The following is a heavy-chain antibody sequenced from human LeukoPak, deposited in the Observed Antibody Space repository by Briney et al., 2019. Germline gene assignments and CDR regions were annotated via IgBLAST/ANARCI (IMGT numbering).Heavy chain of an antibody. J-gene: IGHJ4*02. Sequence: ASVKVSCKVSGYTLTELSMHWVRQAPGKGLEWMGGFDPEGGETIYAQKFQGRVTMTEDTSTDTAYMELSSLRSEDTAVYYCATDNYGSGKYYFDYWGQGTLVTVSS. CDR2: FDPEGGET. CDR1: GYTLTELS. V-gene: IGHV1-24*01. CDR3: ATDNYGSGKYYFDY. D-gene: IGHD3-10*01.